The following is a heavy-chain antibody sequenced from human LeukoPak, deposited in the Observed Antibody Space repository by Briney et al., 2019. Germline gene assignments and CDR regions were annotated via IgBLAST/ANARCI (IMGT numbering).Heavy chain of an antibody. CDR2: IFGSGGSP. CDR3: ANGGSIAVATPLDY. D-gene: IGHD6-19*01. Sequence: GGSLRLSCEASGFTFGSHAMYWVRQAPGRGLEWVAGIFGSGGSPHYADPVKGRFTISRDNSKNTLYLQMDSLRAEDTAVYYCANGGSIAVATPLDYWGQGALVTVSS. J-gene: IGHJ4*02. CDR1: GFTFGSHA. V-gene: IGHV3-23*01.